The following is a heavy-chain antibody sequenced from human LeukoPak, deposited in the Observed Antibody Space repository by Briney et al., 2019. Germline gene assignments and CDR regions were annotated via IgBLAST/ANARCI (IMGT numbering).Heavy chain of an antibody. CDR1: GGSISSYY. J-gene: IGHJ4*02. V-gene: IGHV4-59*08. CDR2: IYYSGST. Sequence: PSETLSLTCTLSGGSISSYYWSWIRQPPGKGLEWIGYIYYSGSTNYNPSLKSRVTISVDTSKNQFSLKLSSVTAADTAVYYCARNRGYSYGYPFDYWGQGTLVTVSS. D-gene: IGHD5-18*01. CDR3: ARNRGYSYGYPFDY.